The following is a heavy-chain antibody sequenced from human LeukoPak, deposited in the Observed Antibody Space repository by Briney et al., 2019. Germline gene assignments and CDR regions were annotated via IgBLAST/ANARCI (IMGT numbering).Heavy chain of an antibody. CDR3: ARARAQQWLVHGWAFDI. CDR2: INPNSGGT. V-gene: IGHV1-2*02. Sequence: GASVKVSCKASGYTFTGYYMHWVRQAPGQGLEWMGWINPNSGGTNYAQKFQGRVTMTRDTSISTAYMELTRLSSDDTAVYYCARARAQQWLVHGWAFDIWRQGTMVTVST. CDR1: GYTFTGYY. J-gene: IGHJ3*02. D-gene: IGHD6-19*01.